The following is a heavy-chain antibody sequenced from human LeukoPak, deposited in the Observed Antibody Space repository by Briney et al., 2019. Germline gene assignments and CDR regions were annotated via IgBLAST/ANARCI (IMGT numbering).Heavy chain of an antibody. Sequence: GGSLRLSCAASGFTFSSYAMSWVRQAPGKGLEWVSSISGSGGSTYYADSVKGRFTISRDNSKNTLYLQMNSLRAEDTAVYYCAKFPWFGELFSPQDVWGKGTTVTVSS. J-gene: IGHJ6*04. CDR3: AKFPWFGELFSPQDV. CDR1: GFTFSSYA. CDR2: ISGSGGST. D-gene: IGHD3-10*01. V-gene: IGHV3-23*01.